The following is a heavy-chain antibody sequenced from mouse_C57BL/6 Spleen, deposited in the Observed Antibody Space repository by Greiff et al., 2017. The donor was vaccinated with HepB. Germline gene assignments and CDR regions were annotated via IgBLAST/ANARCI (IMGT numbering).Heavy chain of an antibody. J-gene: IGHJ4*01. Sequence: EVKLVESGPELVKPGASVKMSCKASGYTFTDYNMHWVKQSHGKSLEWIGYINPNNGGTSYNQKFKGKATLTVNKSSSTAYMELRSLTSEDSAVYYCARFGFHYDVEGYGMDYWGQGTSVTVSS. D-gene: IGHD1-2*01. V-gene: IGHV1-22*01. CDR1: GYTFTDYN. CDR3: ARFGFHYDVEGYGMDY. CDR2: INPNNGGT.